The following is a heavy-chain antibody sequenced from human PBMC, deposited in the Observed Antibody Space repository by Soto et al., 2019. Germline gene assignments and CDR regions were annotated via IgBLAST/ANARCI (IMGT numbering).Heavy chain of an antibody. CDR1: GFTFSSYG. CDR2: VSYDGITK. CDR3: XKPLGLLRRAMAQGSDY. V-gene: IGHV3-30*18. Sequence: GESLRLSCAASGFTFSSYGMNWVRQAPGKGLEWVAVVSYDGITKYYADSVKGRFTISRDNSKNTVYLQMNSLRPEDTAVYYCXKPLGLLRRAMAQGSDYWGQGTLVTVSS. J-gene: IGHJ4*02. D-gene: IGHD5-18*01.